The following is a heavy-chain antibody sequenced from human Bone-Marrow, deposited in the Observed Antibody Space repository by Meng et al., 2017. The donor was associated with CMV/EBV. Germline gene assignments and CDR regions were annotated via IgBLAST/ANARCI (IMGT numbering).Heavy chain of an antibody. Sequence: TGYYMHWVRQAPGQGLEWMGWINPNSGGTNYAQKFQGRVTMTRDTSISTAYMELSRLRSDDTAVYYCARGLTMTYCGGDCYFFDLGYWGQGTLVTVSS. CDR1: TGYY. CDR2: INPNSGGT. CDR3: ARGLTMTYCGGDCYFFDLGY. V-gene: IGHV1-2*02. D-gene: IGHD2-21*01. J-gene: IGHJ4*02.